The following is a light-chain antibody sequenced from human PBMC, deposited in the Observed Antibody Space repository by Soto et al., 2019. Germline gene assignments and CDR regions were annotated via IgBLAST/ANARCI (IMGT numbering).Light chain of an antibody. CDR3: HYYDSDNVI. Sequence: NFMLTQPHSVAESPGKTVTISCTRSSSSIASNYVQWYQQRPGSAATSVIYYDNRRPSAVADRFSCSIKSCSKSALPTIAGLTTEDEDDYYSHYYDSDNVIFGGGTQLTVL. V-gene: IGLV6-57*04. CDR1: SSSIASNY. CDR2: YDN. J-gene: IGLJ7*01.